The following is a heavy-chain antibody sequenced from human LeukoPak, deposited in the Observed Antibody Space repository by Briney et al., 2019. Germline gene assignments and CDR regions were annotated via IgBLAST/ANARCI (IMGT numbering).Heavy chain of an antibody. Sequence: SETLSLTCTVSGGSISSYYWSWIRQPPGKGLEWIGYIYYSGSTNYNPSLKSRVTISVDTSKNQFSLKLSSVTAADTAVYYCASLYYYDSSGKPGGYWGQGTLVTVSS. V-gene: IGHV4-59*12. CDR1: GGSISSYY. CDR2: IYYSGST. J-gene: IGHJ4*02. D-gene: IGHD3-22*01. CDR3: ASLYYYDSSGKPGGY.